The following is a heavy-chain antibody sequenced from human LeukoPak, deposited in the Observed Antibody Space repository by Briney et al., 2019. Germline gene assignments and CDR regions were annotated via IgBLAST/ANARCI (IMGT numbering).Heavy chain of an antibody. CDR3: ATRGITGTTSLSY. J-gene: IGHJ4*02. CDR2: FDPEDGET. CDR1: GYTLTELS. V-gene: IGHV1-24*01. Sequence: APVKVSCRVSGYTLTELSMHWVRQAPGKGLEWMGGFDPEDGETIYAQKFQGRVTMTEDTSTDTAYMELSSLRSEDTAVYYCATRGITGTTSLSYWGQGTLVTVSS. D-gene: IGHD1-7*01.